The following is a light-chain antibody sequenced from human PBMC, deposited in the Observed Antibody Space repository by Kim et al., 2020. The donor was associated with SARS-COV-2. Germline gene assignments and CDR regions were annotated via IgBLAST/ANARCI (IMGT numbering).Light chain of an antibody. CDR2: TPS. J-gene: IGKJ2*01. CDR3: QQRSSWPRT. Sequence: CLAPGEGATLPGRASQGVGIHLACYQQRPGQAPRRLIYTPSNRATGIPARFSGSGSGTDFTLTISSLETEDFAVYYCQQRSSWPRTFGQGTKLEI. V-gene: IGKV3-11*01. CDR1: QGVGIH.